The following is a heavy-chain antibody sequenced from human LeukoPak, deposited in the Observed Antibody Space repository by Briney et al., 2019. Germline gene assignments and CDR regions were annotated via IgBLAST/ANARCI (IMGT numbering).Heavy chain of an antibody. Sequence: GGSLRLSCAASGFTFSSYWMSWVRQAPGKGLEWVANIKQDGSEKYYVDSVKGRFTISRDNAKNSLYLQMNSLRAEDTAVYYCARDQYYSYYDFWSGYYFFGYWGQGTLVTVSS. J-gene: IGHJ4*02. V-gene: IGHV3-7*01. D-gene: IGHD3-3*01. CDR1: GFTFSSYW. CDR3: ARDQYYSYYDFWSGYYFFGY. CDR2: IKQDGSEK.